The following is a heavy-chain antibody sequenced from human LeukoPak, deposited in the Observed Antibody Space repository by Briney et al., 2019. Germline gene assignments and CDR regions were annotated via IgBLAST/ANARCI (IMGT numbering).Heavy chain of an antibody. V-gene: IGHV1-2*02. CDR2: VNPNSCGT. CDR1: LYTFTHYY. J-gene: IGHJ4*02. CDR3: ERGLGDGGMADGGY. Sequence: ASVRVSCESSLYTFTHYYMHWVRQPPAQGPEGMGCVNPNSCGTNYAQKFQDRLTKPRDTPINTLYMALNRQTSDRRRVYYCERGLGDGGMADGGYWGQGTLVTVSS. D-gene: IGHD3-16*01.